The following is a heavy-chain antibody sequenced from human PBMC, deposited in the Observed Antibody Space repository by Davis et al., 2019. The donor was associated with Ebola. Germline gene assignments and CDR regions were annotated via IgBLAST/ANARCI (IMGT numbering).Heavy chain of an antibody. V-gene: IGHV4-39*07. D-gene: IGHD5-18*01. CDR2: IYYSGST. CDR1: GGSISSSSYY. J-gene: IGHJ4*02. CDR3: ARGSGGIQLWFYY. Sequence: PSETLSLTCTVSGGSISSSSYYWGWIRQPPGKGLEWIGSIYYSGSTYYNPSLKSRVTISVDTSKNQFSLKLSSVTAADTAVYYCARGSGGIQLWFYYWGQGTLVTVSS.